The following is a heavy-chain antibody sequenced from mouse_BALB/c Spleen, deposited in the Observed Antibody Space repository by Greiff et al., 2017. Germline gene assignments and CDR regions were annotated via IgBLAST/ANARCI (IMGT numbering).Heavy chain of an antibody. CDR3: ARGVKAYAMDY. D-gene: IGHD1-3*01. V-gene: IGHV1-7*01. J-gene: IGHJ4*01. Sequence: QVQLQQSGAELSKPGASVKMSCKASGYTFTSYWMHWVKQRPGQGLEWIGYINPSTGYTEYNQKFKDKATLTADKSSSTAYMQLSSLTSEDSAVYYCARGVKAYAMDYWGQGTSVTVSS. CDR1: GYTFTSYW. CDR2: INPSTGYT.